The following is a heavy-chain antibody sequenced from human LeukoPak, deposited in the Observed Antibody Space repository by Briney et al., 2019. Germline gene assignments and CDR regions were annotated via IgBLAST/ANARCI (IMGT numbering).Heavy chain of an antibody. CDR3: AREGSYDPWEYYYYYVDV. CDR1: GFTFSSYG. D-gene: IGHD5-18*01. Sequence: GGSLRLSCAASGFTFSSYGMSWVRQAPGKGLEWVAVISYGGSSEYYADSVRGRFTISRDNSKNTLYLQMNSLRAEDTAVYYCAREGSYDPWEYYYYYVDVWGKGTTVIVSS. V-gene: IGHV3-30*03. CDR2: ISYGGSSE. J-gene: IGHJ6*03.